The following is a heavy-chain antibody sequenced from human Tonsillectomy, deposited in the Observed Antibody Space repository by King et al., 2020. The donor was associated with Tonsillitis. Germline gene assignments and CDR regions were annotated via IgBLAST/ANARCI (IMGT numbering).Heavy chain of an antibody. CDR3: AEVLGSCSSSSCYYWFAT. V-gene: IGHV1-18*01. CDR1: DYTFSSFG. D-gene: IGHD2-2*01. CDR2: ISIYNGNT. J-gene: IGHJ5*02. Sequence: VQLVESGAEVKKPGASVKVSCKGSDYTFSSFGITWVRQAPGQGLEWMWWISIYNGNTTYVQKFKGRVTMTTDTPTSTADMQLRSLRSDDTAVYYCAEVLGSCSSSSCYYWFATWGQGTLVTVSS.